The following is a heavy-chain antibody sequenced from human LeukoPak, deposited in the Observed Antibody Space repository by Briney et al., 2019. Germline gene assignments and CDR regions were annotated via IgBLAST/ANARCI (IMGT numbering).Heavy chain of an antibody. V-gene: IGHV4-30-4*01. CDR2: IYYSGST. Sequence: PSETLSLTCTVSGGSISSGDYYWSWIRQPPGKGLEWIGYIYYSGSTYYNPSLKSRVTISVDTSKNQFSLKLSSVTAADTAVYYCARGLFDVVVPAAPLWALDYWGQGTLVTVSS. CDR3: ARGLFDVVVPAAPLWALDY. D-gene: IGHD2-2*01. CDR1: GGSISSGDYY. J-gene: IGHJ4*02.